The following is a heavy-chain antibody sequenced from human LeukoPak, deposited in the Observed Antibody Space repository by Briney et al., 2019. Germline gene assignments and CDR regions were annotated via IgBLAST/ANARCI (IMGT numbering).Heavy chain of an antibody. CDR2: IHYSGST. J-gene: IGHJ4*02. CDR1: GGSISSYY. Sequence: SETLSLTCTVSGGSISSYYWSWIRQPPGKGLEWIGYIHYSGSTNYHPSLKSRATISVDTSKSQFSLKLSSVTAADTAVYYCARGGDILTGYYSFDYWGQGTLVTVSS. V-gene: IGHV4-59*01. D-gene: IGHD3-9*01. CDR3: ARGGDILTGYYSFDY.